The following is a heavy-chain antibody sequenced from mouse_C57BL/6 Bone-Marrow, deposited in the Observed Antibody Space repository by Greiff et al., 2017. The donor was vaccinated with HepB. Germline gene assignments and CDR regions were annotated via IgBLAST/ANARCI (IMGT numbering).Heavy chain of an antibody. CDR2: ISYDGSN. Sequence: LVESGPGLVKPSQSLSLTCSVTGYSITSGYYWNWIRQFPGNKLEWMGYISYDGSNNYNPSLKNRISITRDTSKNQFFLKLNSVTTEDTATYYCARGITTVVVFDYWGQGTTLTVSS. D-gene: IGHD1-1*01. J-gene: IGHJ2*01. CDR3: ARGITTVVVFDY. CDR1: GYSITSGYY. V-gene: IGHV3-6*01.